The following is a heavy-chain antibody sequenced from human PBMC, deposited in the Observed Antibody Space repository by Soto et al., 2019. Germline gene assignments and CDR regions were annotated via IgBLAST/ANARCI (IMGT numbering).Heavy chain of an antibody. Sequence: PGGSLRLSCAASGFTFSSYGMHWVRQAPGKGLEWVAVISYDGSNKYYADSAKGRFTISRDNSKNTLYLQMNSLRAEDTAVYYCAKDLWIGGYPYYYYGMDVWGQGTTVTVSS. CDR3: AKDLWIGGYPYYYYGMDV. V-gene: IGHV3-30*18. J-gene: IGHJ6*02. CDR1: GFTFSSYG. CDR2: ISYDGSNK. D-gene: IGHD5-12*01.